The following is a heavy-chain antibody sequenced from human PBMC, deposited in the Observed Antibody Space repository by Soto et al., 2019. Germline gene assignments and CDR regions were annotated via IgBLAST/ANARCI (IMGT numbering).Heavy chain of an antibody. V-gene: IGHV1-18*01. D-gene: IGHD3-22*01. CDR3: ARARITMIVVVMAYDAFAI. CDR1: GYTFTSYG. J-gene: IGHJ3*02. CDR2: ISAYNGNT. Sequence: ASVKVSCKASGYTFTSYGISWVRQAPGQGLEWMGWISAYNGNTNYAQKLQGRVTMTTDTSTSTAYMELRSLKSHDTAVYYFARARITMIVVVMAYDAFAIWGQGAMVSDSS.